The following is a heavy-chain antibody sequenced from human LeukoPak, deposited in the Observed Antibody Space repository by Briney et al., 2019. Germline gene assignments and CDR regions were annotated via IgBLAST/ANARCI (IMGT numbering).Heavy chain of an antibody. J-gene: IGHJ4*02. V-gene: IGHV3-23*01. CDR1: GFTFNKYW. CDR3: AKANGVVVAATGLDY. Sequence: GGSLRLSCVDFGFTFNKYWMSWVRQAPGKGLEWVSAISGSGGSTYYADSVKGRFTISRDNSKNSLYLQMNSLRAEDTALYYCAKANGVVVAATGLDYWGQGTLVTVSS. CDR2: ISGSGGST. D-gene: IGHD2-15*01.